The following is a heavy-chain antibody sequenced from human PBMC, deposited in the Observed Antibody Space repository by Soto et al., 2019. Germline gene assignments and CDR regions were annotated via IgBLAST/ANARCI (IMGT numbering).Heavy chain of an antibody. CDR2: IDCSGST. CDR1: DDSSSSYK. V-gene: IGHV4-59*08. Sequence: PSETLSLTCTVSDDSSSSYKWSWIRQPPGRWMGWICYIDCSGSTSYNPSLQSRVTISVDTSKNQFSLKLSSVTAADTAVYYCVRVVVWSMDVWGQGTTVTSP. J-gene: IGHJ6*02. CDR3: VRVVVWSMDV. D-gene: IGHD3-16*01.